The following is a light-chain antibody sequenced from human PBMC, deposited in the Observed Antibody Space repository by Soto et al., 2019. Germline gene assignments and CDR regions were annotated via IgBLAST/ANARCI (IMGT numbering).Light chain of an antibody. Sequence: DIQMTQSPSSLSASVGDRVTITCRASQSISSYLNWYQQKPGKAPKLLIYAASSLQSGVPSRFSGSGSGTDFTLSINSLQPEDFATYYCQQSYSTPQTFGQGTKV. CDR3: QQSYSTPQT. V-gene: IGKV1-39*01. CDR2: AAS. J-gene: IGKJ1*01. CDR1: QSISSY.